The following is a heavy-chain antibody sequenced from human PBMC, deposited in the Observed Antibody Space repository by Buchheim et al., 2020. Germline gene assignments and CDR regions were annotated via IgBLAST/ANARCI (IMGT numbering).Heavy chain of an antibody. CDR3: ARKNYSEMTGSGTPFDS. V-gene: IGHV5-51*01. CDR2: IYPGDFDT. D-gene: IGHD3-22*01. J-gene: IGHJ4*02. Sequence: EVQLVQSGAEVKKSGESLKISCKTSGYSFTTYWLGWVRQMPGRGLEWMGIIYPGDFDTRYSPSFQGQVTISADRSISTVYLQWSNLKASDIGMYYSARKNYSEMTGSGTPFDSWGQGSL. CDR1: GYSFTTYW.